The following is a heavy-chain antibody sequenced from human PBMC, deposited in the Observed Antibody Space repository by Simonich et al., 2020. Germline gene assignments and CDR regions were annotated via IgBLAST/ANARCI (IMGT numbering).Heavy chain of an antibody. CDR1: GGSISSYY. Sequence: QVQLQESGPGLVKPSETLSLTCTVSGGSISSYYWSWIRQPPGKGLEWIGYIYYSGSTNYNPSLKSRVNISVDTSKNKFSLKLSSVTAADTAVYYCARSLGYYYYYYGMDVWGQGTTVTVSS. CDR3: ARSLGYYYYYYGMDV. D-gene: IGHD1-26*01. CDR2: IYYSGST. V-gene: IGHV4-59*08. J-gene: IGHJ6*02.